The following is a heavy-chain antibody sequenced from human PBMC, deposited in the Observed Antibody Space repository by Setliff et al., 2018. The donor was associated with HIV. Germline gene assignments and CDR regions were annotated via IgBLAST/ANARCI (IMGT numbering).Heavy chain of an antibody. Sequence: GESLKISCKGSGYSFPTYWIAWVRQMPGKGLEWMGVIYPDESDTRYSPSFQGQVTISADKSISTAYLQWSSLKASDTAMYYCARLLNYYDSSGYYFRLFYGMDVWGQGTTVTVSS. CDR3: ARLLNYYDSSGYYFRLFYGMDV. V-gene: IGHV5-51*01. CDR2: IYPDESDT. D-gene: IGHD3-22*01. J-gene: IGHJ6*02. CDR1: GYSFPTYW.